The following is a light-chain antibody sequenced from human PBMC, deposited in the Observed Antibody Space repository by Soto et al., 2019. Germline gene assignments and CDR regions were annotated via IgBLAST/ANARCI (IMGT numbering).Light chain of an antibody. CDR1: QSISSW. CDR2: KAS. CDR3: QQYNSYSVFT. Sequence: DIQMTQSPSTLSASVGDRVTITCRASQSISSWLAWYQQKPGKAPKLLIYKASSLESGVPSRFSGSGSGTEFTLTISSLQHDDFATYYCQQYNSYSVFTFGPGTKVDIK. V-gene: IGKV1-5*03. J-gene: IGKJ3*01.